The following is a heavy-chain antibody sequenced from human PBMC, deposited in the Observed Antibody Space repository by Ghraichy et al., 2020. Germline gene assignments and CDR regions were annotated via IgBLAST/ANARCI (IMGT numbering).Heavy chain of an antibody. V-gene: IGHV4-59*08. Sequence: SQTLSLTCTVSGGSISSSYWSWIRQPPGKGLEWIGYIYDSGSNNYNPSLKGRVTISVDTSKNQFSLRLSSVTAADTAVYYCARHSIYGDLYYFDYWGQGTLVTVSS. D-gene: IGHD3-9*01. J-gene: IGHJ4*02. CDR3: ARHSIYGDLYYFDY. CDR1: GGSISSSY. CDR2: IYDSGSN.